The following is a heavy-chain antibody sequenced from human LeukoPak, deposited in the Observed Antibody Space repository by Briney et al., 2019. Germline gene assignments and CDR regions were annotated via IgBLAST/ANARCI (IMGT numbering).Heavy chain of an antibody. D-gene: IGHD3-9*01. J-gene: IGHJ4*02. CDR1: GFTFDDYA. CDR2: ISWNSDNI. V-gene: IGHV3-9*01. Sequence: GRSLRLSCAASGFTFDDYAMHWVRQAPGKGLEWVSGISWNSDNIGYADSVKGRFTISRDNAKNSLYLQMSSLRAEDTALYYCAKDKTGFFDWLSNFDYWGQGTLVTVS. CDR3: AKDKTGFFDWLSNFDY.